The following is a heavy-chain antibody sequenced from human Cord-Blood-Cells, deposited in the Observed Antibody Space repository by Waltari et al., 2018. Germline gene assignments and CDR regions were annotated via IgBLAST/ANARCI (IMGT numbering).Heavy chain of an antibody. CDR1: GGSISSSSSY. Sequence: QLQLQESGPGLVKPSETLSLTCTLSGGSISSSSSYWGWIRQPPGKGLEWIGSIYYSGSTYYNPSLKRRVTISVDTSKNQFSLKLSSVTAADTAVYYCARQPYAPLCGSYYFDYWGQGTLVTVSS. J-gene: IGHJ4*02. CDR3: ARQPYAPLCGSYYFDY. D-gene: IGHD1-26*01. V-gene: IGHV4-39*01. CDR2: IYYSGST.